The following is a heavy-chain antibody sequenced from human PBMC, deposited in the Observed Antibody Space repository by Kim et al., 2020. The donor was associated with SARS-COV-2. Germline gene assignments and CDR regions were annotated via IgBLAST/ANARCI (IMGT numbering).Heavy chain of an antibody. CDR3: TPAAYCSGGSCQDNLFDP. V-gene: IGHV3-15*01. CDR2: IKRNVDGTTT. J-gene: IGHJ5*02. Sequence: GGSLRLSCVASGFRFNDAGMSWVRQAPGKGLEWVGRIKRNVDGTTTDYSAPVKDRFFISRDDSKNTMYLQMNSLKTEDTAFYDCTPAAYCSGGSCQDNLFDPWGQGTLVTVSS. D-gene: IGHD2-15*01. CDR1: GFRFNDAG.